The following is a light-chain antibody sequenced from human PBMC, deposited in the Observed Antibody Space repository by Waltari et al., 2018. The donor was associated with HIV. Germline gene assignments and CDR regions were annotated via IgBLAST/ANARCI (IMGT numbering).Light chain of an antibody. CDR1: SPNIGAGYD. V-gene: IGLV1-40*01. Sequence: QSVLTQPPSVSGAPGQRVTISCTGSSPNIGAGYDVHWYQQLPGTAPKPLIYANSNRPSGVPDRFSGSKSGSSASLAITGLQAEDEAHYYCQSFDSSLTTSGVIFGGGTKLTVL. CDR2: ANS. CDR3: QSFDSSLTTSGVI. J-gene: IGLJ2*01.